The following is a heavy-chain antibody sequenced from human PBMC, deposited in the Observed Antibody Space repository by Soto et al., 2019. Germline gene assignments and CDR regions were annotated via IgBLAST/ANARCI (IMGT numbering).Heavy chain of an antibody. D-gene: IGHD3-3*01. CDR3: AIVSADLEWLLISITCFHP. Sequence: ASGKVSCEASGHTFTSYGISWVRQAPGQGLEWMGWISAYNGNTNYAQKLQGRVTMTTDTSTSTAYMELKSLRSDDTAVYYCAIVSADLEWLLISITCFHPWAQVTPVTVSS. J-gene: IGHJ5*02. CDR1: GHTFTSYG. V-gene: IGHV1-18*04. CDR2: ISAYNGNT.